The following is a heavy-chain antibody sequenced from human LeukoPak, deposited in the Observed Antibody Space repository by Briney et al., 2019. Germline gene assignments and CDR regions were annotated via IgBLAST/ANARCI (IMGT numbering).Heavy chain of an antibody. CDR1: GGSISSSSYY. CDR2: IHYSGST. Sequence: SETLSLTCTVSGGSISSSSYYWGWIRQPPGKGLEWIGSIHYSGSTYYNPSLKSRVTISVDTSKNQFSLKLSSVTAADTAVYYCARLARLGEFDYWGQGTLVTVSS. J-gene: IGHJ4*02. D-gene: IGHD3-16*01. V-gene: IGHV4-39*01. CDR3: ARLARLGEFDY.